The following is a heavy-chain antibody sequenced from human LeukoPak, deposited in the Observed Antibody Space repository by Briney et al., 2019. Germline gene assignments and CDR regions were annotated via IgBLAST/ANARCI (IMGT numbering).Heavy chain of an antibody. D-gene: IGHD6-19*01. Sequence: GGSLRLSCAASGFTFSIYAMSWVRQAPGQGLEWVSAISGSGGSTYYADSVKGRFTISRDNSKNTLYLQMNSLRAEDTAVYYCAKASGSSSGWYAYWGQGTLVTVSS. CDR3: AKASGSSSGWYAY. V-gene: IGHV3-23*01. CDR1: GFTFSIYA. J-gene: IGHJ4*02. CDR2: ISGSGGST.